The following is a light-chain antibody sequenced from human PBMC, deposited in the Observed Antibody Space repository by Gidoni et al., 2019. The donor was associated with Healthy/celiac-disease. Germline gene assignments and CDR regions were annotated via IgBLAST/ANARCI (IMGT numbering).Light chain of an antibody. Sequence: DIVRTQSPLSLPVTPGEPASISCRSSQSPLHSNGYNYLDWYLQKPVLSPQLLIYLGSNRASGVPYRFSVSGSGTNFTLKIIRVEAEDVGVYYCMQALQTLFFGPWTKLDIK. CDR3: MQALQTLF. J-gene: IGKJ3*01. CDR1: QSPLHSNGYNY. V-gene: IGKV2-28*01. CDR2: LGS.